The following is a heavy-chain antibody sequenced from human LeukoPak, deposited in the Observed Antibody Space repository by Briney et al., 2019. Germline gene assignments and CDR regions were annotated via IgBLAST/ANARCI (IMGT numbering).Heavy chain of an antibody. Sequence: SGGSLRLSCAASGFTFSDYYMSWIRQAPGKGLEWVSYISSSGSTIYYADSVKGRFTISRDNAKNSLYLQMNSLRAEDTAVYYCARGRDFWSGYYTGRYFYFMDVWGKGTTVTVSS. D-gene: IGHD3-3*01. CDR3: ARGRDFWSGYYTGRYFYFMDV. V-gene: IGHV3-11*04. J-gene: IGHJ6*03. CDR1: GFTFSDYY. CDR2: ISSSGSTI.